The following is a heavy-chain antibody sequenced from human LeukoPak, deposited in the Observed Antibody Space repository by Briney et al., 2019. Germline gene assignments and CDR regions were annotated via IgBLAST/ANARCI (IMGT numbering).Heavy chain of an antibody. V-gene: IGHV3-7*01. CDR3: AREELDYYDSSGYSDY. CDR1: GFTFSSYW. D-gene: IGHD3-22*01. J-gene: IGHJ4*02. Sequence: PGGSLRLSCAASGFTFSSYWMSWVRQAPGKGLEWVANIKQDGSEKYYVDSVKGRFTISRDNAKNSLYLQMNSLRAEDTAVYYCAREELDYYDSSGYSDYWGQGTLVTVSS. CDR2: IKQDGSEK.